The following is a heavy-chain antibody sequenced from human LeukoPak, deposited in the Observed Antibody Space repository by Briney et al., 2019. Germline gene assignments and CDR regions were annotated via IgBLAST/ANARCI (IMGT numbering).Heavy chain of an antibody. CDR1: GFTFDDYA. J-gene: IGHJ4*02. V-gene: IGHV3-9*01. Sequence: GRSLRLSCAASGFTFDDYAMRWVRQAPGKGLEWVSGISWNSGSIGYADSVKGRFTISRDNAKNSLYLQMNSLRAEDTALYYCAKDRGSQMYYFDYRGQGTLVTVSS. CDR3: AKDRGSQMYYFDY. D-gene: IGHD5-24*01. CDR2: ISWNSGSI.